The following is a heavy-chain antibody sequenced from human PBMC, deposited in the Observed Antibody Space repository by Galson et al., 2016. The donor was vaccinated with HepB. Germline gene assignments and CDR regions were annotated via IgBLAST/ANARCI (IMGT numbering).Heavy chain of an antibody. D-gene: IGHD1-26*01. Sequence: PALVKPTQTLTLTCTFSGFSLSSSGVGVGWIRQSPGKALEWLALIYWNDDKRYSPSLKSRLTITKDTSKNQVVLTLTNMDPVDTATYYCVHIVHSGSYYYFAYWGQGTLGTVFS. J-gene: IGHJ4*02. CDR3: VHIVHSGSYYYFAY. CDR2: IYWNDDK. CDR1: GFSLSSSGVG. V-gene: IGHV2-5*01.